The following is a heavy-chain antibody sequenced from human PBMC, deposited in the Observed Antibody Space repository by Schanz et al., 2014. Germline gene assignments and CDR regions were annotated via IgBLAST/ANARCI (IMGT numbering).Heavy chain of an antibody. D-gene: IGHD3-10*01. CDR2: ISSSGSYI. CDR3: ARANYRRKINFDY. CDR1: GFTFSSYG. J-gene: IGHJ4*02. Sequence: VQLVESGGGVVQFGRSLRLSCVASGFTFSSYGMHWVRQAPGKGLEWVSSISSSGSYIYYADSVKGRFSISRDNAKNSLYLQMNSLRAEDTAVYYCARANYRRKINFDYWGRGTLVTVSS. V-gene: IGHV3-21*01.